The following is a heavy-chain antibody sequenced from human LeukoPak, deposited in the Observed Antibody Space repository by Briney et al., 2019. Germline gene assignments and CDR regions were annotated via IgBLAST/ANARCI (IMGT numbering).Heavy chain of an antibody. Sequence: GGSLRLSCAASGFTFSSYAMGWVRQAPGKGLEWVSGITSGGATYYADSVKGRFTISRDTSKNTLYLQVNSLRAEDTAVYYCAKGRSISCSGGTCYPFDFWGQGSLVTVSS. CDR3: AKGRSISCSGGTCYPFDF. CDR1: GFTFSSYA. D-gene: IGHD2-15*01. J-gene: IGHJ4*02. V-gene: IGHV3-23*01. CDR2: ITSGGAT.